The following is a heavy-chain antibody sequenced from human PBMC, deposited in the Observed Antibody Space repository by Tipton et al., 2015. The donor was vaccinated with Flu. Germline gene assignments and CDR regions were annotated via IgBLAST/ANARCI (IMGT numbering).Heavy chain of an antibody. J-gene: IGHJ6*03. Sequence: TLSLTCTVSGGSISSSSYYWGWIRQPPGKGLEWIGSIYYSGSTYYNPSLKSRVTISVDMSKNQFSLKLSSVTAADTAVYYCASEIIYYSAARYENEVAARYYYMDVWGKGTTVTVSS. D-gene: IGHD6-6*01. CDR2: IYYSGST. CDR3: ASEIIYYSAARYENEVAARYYYMDV. CDR1: GGSISSSSYY. V-gene: IGHV4-39*01.